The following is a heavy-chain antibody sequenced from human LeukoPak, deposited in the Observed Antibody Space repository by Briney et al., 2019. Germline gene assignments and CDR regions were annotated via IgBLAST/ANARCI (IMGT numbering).Heavy chain of an antibody. D-gene: IGHD1-14*01. Sequence: ASVKVSCKTSGYPFSTWEINWVRQAAGQGLEWLGWVHPDSGNTDYAQKFRGRVTMSRDTSTSTAYMKLSGLRLDDTAVYFCARGPRNDPWGQGTLVTVSS. J-gene: IGHJ5*02. CDR1: GYPFSTWE. CDR2: VHPDSGNT. CDR3: ARGPRNDP. V-gene: IGHV1-8*01.